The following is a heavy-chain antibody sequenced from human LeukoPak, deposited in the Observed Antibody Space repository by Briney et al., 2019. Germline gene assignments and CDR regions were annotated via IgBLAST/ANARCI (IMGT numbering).Heavy chain of an antibody. D-gene: IGHD6-6*01. Sequence: EASVKVSCKASGYTFTSYAMNWVRQAPGQGLEWMGWINTNTGNPTYAQGFTGRFVFSLDTSVSTAYLQISSLKAEDTAVYYCARLPEPIAAQNYYYYYYMDVWGKGTTVTVSS. CDR3: ARLPEPIAAQNYYYYYYMDV. CDR1: GYTFTSYA. V-gene: IGHV7-4-1*02. J-gene: IGHJ6*03. CDR2: INTNTGNP.